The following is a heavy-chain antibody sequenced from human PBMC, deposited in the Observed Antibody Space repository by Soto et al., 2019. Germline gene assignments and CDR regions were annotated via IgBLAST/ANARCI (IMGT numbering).Heavy chain of an antibody. V-gene: IGHV4-30-2*01. D-gene: IGHD6-13*01. CDR3: AVGQQAPKRYNWFDP. CDR1: GGSISSGGYS. CDR2: IYHSGST. J-gene: IGHJ5*02. Sequence: SGTLSLTCAVSGGSISSGGYSWSWIRQPPGKGLEWIGYIYHSGSTYYNPSLKSRVTISVDRSKNQFSLKLSSVTAADTAVYYCAVGQQAPKRYNWFDPWGQGTLVTVSS.